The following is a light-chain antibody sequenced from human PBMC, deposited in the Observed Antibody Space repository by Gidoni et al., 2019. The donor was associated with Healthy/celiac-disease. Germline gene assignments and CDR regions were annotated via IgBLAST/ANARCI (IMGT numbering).Light chain of an antibody. CDR3: QSYDSSNHGV. J-gene: IGLJ2*01. CDR2: EDN. V-gene: IGLV6-57*04. CDR1: SGSIASNY. Sequence: NFMLTQPHSASQSPGKTVTISCTRSSGSIASNYVQWYQQRPGSAPNTVIYEDNQSPSGVPDRFSGSTDSSSNSASLTISGLKTEDEADYYCQSYDSSNHGVFGGGTKLTVL.